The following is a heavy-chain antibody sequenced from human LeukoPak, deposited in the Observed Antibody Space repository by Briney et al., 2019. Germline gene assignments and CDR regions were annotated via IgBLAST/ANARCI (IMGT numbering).Heavy chain of an antibody. CDR2: ISYDGSNK. J-gene: IGHJ5*02. Sequence: GGSLRLSCAASGFTFGSYAMHWVRQAPGKGLEWVAVISYDGSNKYYADSVMGRFTISRDNSKNTLYLQMNSLRAEDTAVYYCAREERGRFDPWGQGTLVTVPS. D-gene: IGHD3-10*01. CDR3: AREERGRFDP. V-gene: IGHV3-30-3*01. CDR1: GFTFGSYA.